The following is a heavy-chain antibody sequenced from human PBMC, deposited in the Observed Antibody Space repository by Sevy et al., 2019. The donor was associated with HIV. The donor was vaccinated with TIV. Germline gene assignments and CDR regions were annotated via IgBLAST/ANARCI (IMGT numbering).Heavy chain of an antibody. Sequence: GGSLRLSCAASGFTFSSYEMNWVRQAPGKGLEWISYITLSGSTMYYADSVKGRFTISRDNSKNTLYLQMNSLRVEDTAMYYCAKDLTERYSTSSGDFDYWGQRSLVTVSS. V-gene: IGHV3-48*03. J-gene: IGHJ4*02. D-gene: IGHD6-6*01. CDR2: ITLSGSTM. CDR1: GFTFSSYE. CDR3: AKDLTERYSTSSGDFDY.